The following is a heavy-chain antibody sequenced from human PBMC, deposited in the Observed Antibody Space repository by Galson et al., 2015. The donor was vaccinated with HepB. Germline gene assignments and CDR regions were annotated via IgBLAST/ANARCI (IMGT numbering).Heavy chain of an antibody. CDR3: ARDLYSSSWYGPGFDY. CDR2: INPSGGST. J-gene: IGHJ4*02. V-gene: IGHV1-46*01. CDR1: GYTFTCYY. D-gene: IGHD6-13*01. Sequence: SVKVSCKASGYTFTCYYMHWVRQAPGQGLEWMGIINPSGGSTSYAQKFQGRVTMTRDTSTSTVYMELSSLRSEDTAVYYCARDLYSSSWYGPGFDYWGQGTLVTVSS.